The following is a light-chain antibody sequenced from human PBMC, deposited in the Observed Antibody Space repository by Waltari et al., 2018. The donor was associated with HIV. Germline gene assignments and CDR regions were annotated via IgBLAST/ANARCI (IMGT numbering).Light chain of an antibody. V-gene: IGLV3-25*03. Sequence: SFELTQPPSVSVSPGQTARITCSGDVLPKQYAYWYQQKPGQAPVVLIYKETERPSGIPERFSGSSSGTTVTLTISGIQAEDEADYYCQSTDSTASYVFGPGTKVTVL. CDR3: QSTDSTASYV. CDR2: KET. CDR1: VLPKQY. J-gene: IGLJ1*01.